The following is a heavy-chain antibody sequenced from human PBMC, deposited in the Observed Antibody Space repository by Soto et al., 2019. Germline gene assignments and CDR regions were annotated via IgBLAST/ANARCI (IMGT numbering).Heavy chain of an antibody. V-gene: IGHV4-30-2*01. CDR2: IYHGGST. Sequence: QLQLQESGSGLVKPSQTLSLTCAVSGGSISSGGYSWSWIRQPPGKGLEWIGYIYHGGSTYYNPSLKSRVTISVDRSKNQFSLKLSSVTAADTAVYYCAGSGYYPNSGMDVWGQGTTVTVSS. D-gene: IGHD3-22*01. CDR1: GGSISSGGYS. CDR3: AGSGYYPNSGMDV. J-gene: IGHJ6*02.